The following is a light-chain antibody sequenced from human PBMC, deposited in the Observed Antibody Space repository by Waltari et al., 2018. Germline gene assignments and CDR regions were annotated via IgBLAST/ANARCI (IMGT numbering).Light chain of an antibody. CDR1: SGHSSNV. CDR2: VNSDGSH. V-gene: IGLV4-69*01. J-gene: IGLJ3*02. Sequence: QLVLTQSPSASASLGASVKLTCTLSSGHSSNVIAWLQQQPEKGPRYLMQVNSDGSHSKGDEIPYRFSGSSSGAERYLTISNLQSEDEADYYCQTGGHGTWVFGGGTKLTVL. CDR3: QTGGHGTWV.